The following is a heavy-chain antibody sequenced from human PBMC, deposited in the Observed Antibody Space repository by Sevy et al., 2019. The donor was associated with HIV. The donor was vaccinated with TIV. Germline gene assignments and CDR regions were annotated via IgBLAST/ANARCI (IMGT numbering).Heavy chain of an antibody. V-gene: IGHV3-48*02. CDR3: ARDVDTPFVRSFDS. D-gene: IGHD5-18*01. CDR2: ISSSSRTI. J-gene: IGHJ4*02. Sequence: GGSLRLSCVVSGLTFSSDSMNWVRQAPGKGLEWLAYISSSSRTIYYAYSVEGRFTISRDNDKKSVFLQMNNLRDEASATYYCARDVDTPFVRSFDSWGQGTLVTVSS. CDR1: GLTFSSDS.